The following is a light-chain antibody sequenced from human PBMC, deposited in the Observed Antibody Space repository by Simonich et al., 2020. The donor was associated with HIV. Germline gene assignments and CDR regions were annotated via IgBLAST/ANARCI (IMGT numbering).Light chain of an antibody. Sequence: DIVMTQSPDSLAVSLGERATINGKSSLSLLYSSNNKNYLAWYQQKPGQPPKLLIYWASTRESGVPDRFSGRGSGTDFTLTISSLQAEDVAVYYCQQYYSTPSYTFGQGTKLEIK. J-gene: IGKJ2*01. CDR2: WAS. CDR3: QQYYSTPSYT. CDR1: LSLLYSSNNKNY. V-gene: IGKV4-1*01.